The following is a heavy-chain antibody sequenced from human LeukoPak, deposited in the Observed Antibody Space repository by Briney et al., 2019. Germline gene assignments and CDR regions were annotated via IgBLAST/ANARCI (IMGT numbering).Heavy chain of an antibody. CDR2: ISYDGSNK. J-gene: IGHJ4*02. V-gene: IGHV3-30-3*01. CDR3: ARAQRGWSIFDY. Sequence: AGGSLRLSCAASGFTFSSYAMHWVRQAPGKGLEWVAVISYDGSNKYYADSVKGRFTISRDNSKNTLYLQMNSLRAEDTAVYYCARAQRGWSIFDYWGQGTLVTVSS. CDR1: GFTFSSYA. D-gene: IGHD6-19*01.